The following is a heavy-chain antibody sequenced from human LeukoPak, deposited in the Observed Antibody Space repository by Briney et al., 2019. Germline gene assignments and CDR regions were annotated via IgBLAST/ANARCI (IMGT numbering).Heavy chain of an antibody. Sequence: HGESLKISCKGSGYSFTSYWIGWVRQMPGKGLEWMGIIYPGDSDTRYSPSFQGQVTISADKSSSTAYLQWSSLKASDTAMYYCARFSSYCGGDCYPHNWFDPWGQETLVTVSS. CDR3: ARFSSYCGGDCYPHNWFDP. V-gene: IGHV5-51*01. CDR2: IYPGDSDT. D-gene: IGHD2-21*02. J-gene: IGHJ5*02. CDR1: GYSFTSYW.